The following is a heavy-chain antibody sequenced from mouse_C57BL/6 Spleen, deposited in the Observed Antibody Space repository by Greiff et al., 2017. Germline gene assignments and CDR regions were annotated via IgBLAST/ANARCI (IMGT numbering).Heavy chain of an antibody. Sequence: EVMLVESGEGLVKPGGSLKLSCAASGFTFSSYAMSWVRQTPEKRLEWVAYISSGGDYIYYADTVKGRFTISRDNARNTLYLQMSRLKSEDTAMYYCTRDDDGYYFAYWGQGTLVTVSA. CDR3: TRDDDGYYFAY. CDR1: GFTFSSYA. J-gene: IGHJ3*01. V-gene: IGHV5-9-1*02. D-gene: IGHD2-3*01. CDR2: ISSGGDYI.